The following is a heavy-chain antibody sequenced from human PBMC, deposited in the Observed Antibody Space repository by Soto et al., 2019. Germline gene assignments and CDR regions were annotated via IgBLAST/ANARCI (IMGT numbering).Heavy chain of an antibody. V-gene: IGHV1-2*02. CDR3: ARVIRGAYYNSPLDT. Sequence: GGSVKVSCKASGYTFAGYFMHWVRQASGQGLEWMGWINPYSGGADYAQSFQGRVTMTRDTSISTVYMELSRLRFDDTAVYYCARVIRGAYYNSPLDTWGQGTVVTVSS. CDR1: GYTFAGYF. J-gene: IGHJ5*02. D-gene: IGHD3-10*01. CDR2: INPYSGGA.